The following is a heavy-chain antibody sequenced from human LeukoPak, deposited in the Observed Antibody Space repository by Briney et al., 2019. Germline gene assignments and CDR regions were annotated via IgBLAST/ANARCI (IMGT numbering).Heavy chain of an antibody. CDR3: ARGSVVDESGSYYRWFDL. CDR2: ITRDGSEK. Sequence: QSGGFLRLSCVASGFTFSDHSMMWVRQAPGKGLEWVANITRDGSEKNYVDSVRGRFTVSRDNRENSLYLHLNSLGVEDTAVYYCARGSVVDESGSYYRWFDLWGQGSLVTVS. J-gene: IGHJ5*01. V-gene: IGHV3-7*01. CDR1: GFTFSDHS. D-gene: IGHD3-10*01.